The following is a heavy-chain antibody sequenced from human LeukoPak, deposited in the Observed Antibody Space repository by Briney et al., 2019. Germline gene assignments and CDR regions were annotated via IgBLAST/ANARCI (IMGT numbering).Heavy chain of an antibody. D-gene: IGHD6-13*01. Sequence: SETVCLTCTVSGGSISTYFWSWIRQPAGKGLEWIGRIYTSGSTNYNPSLKSRVTMSVDTSKNQFSLKLSSVTAADTAVYYCARDDPLRPQLVDYWGQGTLVTVSS. CDR1: GGSISTYF. CDR3: ARDDPLRPQLVDY. V-gene: IGHV4-4*07. J-gene: IGHJ4*02. CDR2: IYTSGST.